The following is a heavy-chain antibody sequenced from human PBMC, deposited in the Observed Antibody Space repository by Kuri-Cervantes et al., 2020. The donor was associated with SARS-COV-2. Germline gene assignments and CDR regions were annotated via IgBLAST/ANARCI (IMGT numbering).Heavy chain of an antibody. CDR2: ISYDGSNK. J-gene: IGHJ4*02. Sequence: GESLKISCAASGFTFSSYAMSWVRQAPGKGLEWVAVISYDGSNKYYADSVKGRFTISRDNSKNTLSLQMNSLRAENTAVYYCASPPWEYQLLSPYFDYWGQGTLVTVSS. V-gene: IGHV3-30*04. CDR1: GFTFSSYA. CDR3: ASPPWEYQLLSPYFDY. D-gene: IGHD2-2*01.